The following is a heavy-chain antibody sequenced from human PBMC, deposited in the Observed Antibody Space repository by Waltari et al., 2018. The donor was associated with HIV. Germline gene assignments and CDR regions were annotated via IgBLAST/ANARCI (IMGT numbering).Heavy chain of an antibody. CDR2: INAADGST. V-gene: IGHV1-46*02. D-gene: IGHD1-26*01. J-gene: IGHJ4*02. CDR1: GFIFHDHS. Sequence: QVQLIQPQIEMRKPGTSVRLSCQAFGFIFHDHSIHWVRKGPRQTFEWVAVINAADGSTSLAQKFQARLTLTRDSFLGAVHLDLMSLQSEDTAVYFCARAGLGGLIQDFDLWGRGTQLIVSS. CDR3: ARAGLGGLIQDFDL.